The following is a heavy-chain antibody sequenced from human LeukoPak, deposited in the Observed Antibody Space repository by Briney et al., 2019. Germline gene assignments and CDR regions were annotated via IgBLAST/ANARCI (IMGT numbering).Heavy chain of an antibody. V-gene: IGHV2-70*11. CDR1: GFSLSASGMC. J-gene: IGHJ6*02. CDR3: ARTVRGIIQNFYYYDMDV. D-gene: IGHD3-10*01. Sequence: SGPTLVNPTQTLTLTCTSSGFSLSASGMCVSWVRQPPGKALEWLARVDWDDYKYTSTSLKTRLTISKDTSKNQVVLTMTNMDPVDTGTYYCARTVRGIIQNFYYYDMDVWGQGTTVTVSS. CDR2: VDWDDYK.